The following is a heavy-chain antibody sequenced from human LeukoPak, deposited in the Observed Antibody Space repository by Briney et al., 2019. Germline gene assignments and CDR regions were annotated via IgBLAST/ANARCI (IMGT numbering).Heavy chain of an antibody. CDR1: GFTVSNSY. D-gene: IGHD2-15*01. Sequence: GGSLRLSCAASGFTVSNSYMSWVRQAPGKGLEWVSMIYVGGSTFYAGSVKGRFTISRDNSKNTLYLQMNSLRAEDTAVYYCAGGYCSGGSCIDAFDIWGQGTMVTVSS. CDR2: IYVGGST. CDR3: AGGYCSGGSCIDAFDI. V-gene: IGHV3-53*01. J-gene: IGHJ3*02.